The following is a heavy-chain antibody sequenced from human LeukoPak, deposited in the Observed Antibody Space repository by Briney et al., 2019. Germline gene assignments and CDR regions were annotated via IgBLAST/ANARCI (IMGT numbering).Heavy chain of an antibody. CDR2: IKQDGSEK. V-gene: IGHV3-7*01. D-gene: IGHD6-13*01. Sequence: GGSLRLSCAASGFTFSSYWMSWVRQAPGKGLEWVANIKQDGSEKYYVDSVKGRFTISRDNAKNSLYLQMNSLRAEDTAVYYCARMSDSSSWSNFDYWGQGTLDTVSS. J-gene: IGHJ4*02. CDR3: ARMSDSSSWSNFDY. CDR1: GFTFSSYW.